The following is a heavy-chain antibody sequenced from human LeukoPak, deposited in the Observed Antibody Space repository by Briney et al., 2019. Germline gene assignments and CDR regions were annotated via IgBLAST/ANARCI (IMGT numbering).Heavy chain of an antibody. CDR2: INPNSGGT. V-gene: IGHV1-2*02. CDR1: GYTFTGYY. Sequence: ASVKVSYKASGYTFTGYYMHWVRQAPEQGLEWMGWINPNSGGTNYAQKFQGRVTMTRDTSISTAYMELSRPRSDDTAVYYCARDSWYSSGRYYGMDVWGQGTTVTVSS. J-gene: IGHJ6*02. CDR3: ARDSWYSSGRYYGMDV. D-gene: IGHD6-25*01.